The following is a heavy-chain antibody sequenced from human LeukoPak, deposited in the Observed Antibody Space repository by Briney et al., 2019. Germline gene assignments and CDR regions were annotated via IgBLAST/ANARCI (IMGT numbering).Heavy chain of an antibody. CDR1: GITFSTYS. D-gene: IGHD1-26*01. J-gene: IGHJ2*01. CDR3: ASTPSVGDYYPWYFDF. Sequence: PGGSLRLSCVASGITFSTYSMNWVRQAPGKRLEWVSSISYSSTYIYYEDSVKGRFTISRDNARNSLYLQMNSLRAEDTAVYYCASTPSVGDYYPWYFDFWGRGTLVTVSS. V-gene: IGHV3-21*06. CDR2: ISYSSTYI.